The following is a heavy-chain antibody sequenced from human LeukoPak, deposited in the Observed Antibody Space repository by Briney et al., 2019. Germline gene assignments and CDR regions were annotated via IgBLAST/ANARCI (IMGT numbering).Heavy chain of an antibody. CDR1: GFTFSSYA. CDR2: ISGSGGST. CDR3: AKASKSSSRYYFDY. D-gene: IGHD6-6*01. J-gene: IGHJ4*02. Sequence: GGSLRLSCAASGFTFSSYAMSWVRQAPGKGLEWVSAISGSGGSTHYADSVKGRFTISRDNSKNTLYLQMNSLRAEDTAVYYCAKASKSSSRYYFDYWGQGTLVTVSS. V-gene: IGHV3-23*01.